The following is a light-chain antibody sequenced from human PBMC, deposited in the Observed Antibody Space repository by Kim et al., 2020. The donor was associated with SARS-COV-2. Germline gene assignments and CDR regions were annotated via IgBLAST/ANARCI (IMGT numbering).Light chain of an antibody. CDR3: QQFRT. J-gene: IGKJ2*02. V-gene: IGKV1-33*01. CDR1: QDITNY. CDR2: DAS. Sequence: DIQMTQSPSSLSASVGDRVTITCQASQDITNYLNWYQQKPGEAPKLLICDASNLETGVPSRFSGSGSGTDFTFTISSLHPEDIATYYCQQFRTFGQGTKLEI.